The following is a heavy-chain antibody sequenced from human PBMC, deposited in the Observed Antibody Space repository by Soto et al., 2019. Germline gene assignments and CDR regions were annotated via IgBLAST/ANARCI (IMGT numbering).Heavy chain of an antibody. Sequence: PGGSLRLSCAASGFTFSSYAMSWVRQAPGKGLEWVSAISGSGGSTYYADSVKGRFTISRDNSKNTLYLQMNSLRAEDTAVYYCAKDTARGYSGYGETVDYWGQGTLVTVSS. CDR3: AKDTARGYSGYGETVDY. J-gene: IGHJ4*02. CDR1: GFTFSSYA. CDR2: ISGSGGST. D-gene: IGHD5-12*01. V-gene: IGHV3-23*01.